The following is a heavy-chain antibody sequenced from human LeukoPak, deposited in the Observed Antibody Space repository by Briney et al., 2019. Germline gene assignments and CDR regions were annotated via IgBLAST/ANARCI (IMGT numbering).Heavy chain of an antibody. CDR2: ISSDGVST. CDR3: AREFASGY. V-gene: IGHV3-74*01. CDR1: GFTFSSYL. Sequence: GGSLRLSCAASGFTFSSYLMHWARQAPGKGLVWVSRISSDGVSTTYADSVKGRFTISRDNAKNTLYLQMNSLRAEDTAVYYCAREFASGYWGQGTLVTVSS. D-gene: IGHD2-21*01. J-gene: IGHJ4*02.